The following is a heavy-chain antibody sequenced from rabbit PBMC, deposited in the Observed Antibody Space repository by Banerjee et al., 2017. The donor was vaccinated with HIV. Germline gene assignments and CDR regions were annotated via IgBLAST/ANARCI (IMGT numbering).Heavy chain of an antibody. J-gene: IGHJ4*01. CDR1: GSDISSNA. Sequence: QEQLVESGGGLVQPEGSLTLTCKASGSDISSNAMCWVRQAPGKGLEWIGYVYTGSGVTWYADWVNGRFTISKASSTTVTLQMTSLTAADTATYFCARDLAGVIGWNFDLWGPGTLVTVS. CDR2: VYTGSGVT. D-gene: IGHD4-1*01. V-gene: IGHV1S47*01. CDR3: ARDLAGVIGWNFDL.